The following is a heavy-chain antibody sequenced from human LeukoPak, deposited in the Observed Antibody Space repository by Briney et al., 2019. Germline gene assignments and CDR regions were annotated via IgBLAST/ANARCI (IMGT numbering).Heavy chain of an antibody. CDR3: ATTRRGYCSSTSCQLDY. D-gene: IGHD2-2*01. V-gene: IGHV3-21*04. Sequence: PGGSLRLSCAASGFTFSSYSMNWVRQAPGKGLEWVSSISSSSSYIYYADSVKGRFTISRDNAKNSLYLQMNSLRAEDTAVYYCATTRRGYCSSTSCQLDYWGQGTLVTVSS. CDR1: GFTFSSYS. J-gene: IGHJ4*02. CDR2: ISSSSSYI.